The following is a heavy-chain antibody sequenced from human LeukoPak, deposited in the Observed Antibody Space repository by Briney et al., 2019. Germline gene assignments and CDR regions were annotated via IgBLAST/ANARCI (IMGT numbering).Heavy chain of an antibody. D-gene: IGHD3-10*01. V-gene: IGHV3-23*01. CDR2: ISGSGGST. CDR3: AKDRQTYYYGSGSYFPGY. Sequence: GGSLRLSCAASGFTFSDYYMSWIRQAPGKGLEWVSAISGSGGSTYYADSVKGRFTISRDNSKNTLYLQMNSLRAEDTAVYYCAKDRQTYYYGSGSYFPGYWGQGTLVTVSS. CDR1: GFTFSDYY. J-gene: IGHJ4*02.